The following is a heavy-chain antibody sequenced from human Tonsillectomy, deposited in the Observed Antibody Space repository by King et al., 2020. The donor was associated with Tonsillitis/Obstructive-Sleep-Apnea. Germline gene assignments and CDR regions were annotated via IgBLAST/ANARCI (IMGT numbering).Heavy chain of an antibody. Sequence: QLMQSGGGLVKPGGSLRLSCAASGFTFSNAWMSWVRQAPGKGLEWVGRIKSKTDGGTTDYAAPVKGRFTISRDDSKNTLYLQMNSLKTEDTPVYYCTTRHCSGGSCSQWDNYYYYMDVWGKGTTVTVSS. CDR3: TTRHCSGGSCSQWDNYYYYMDV. CDR1: GFTFSNAW. D-gene: IGHD2-15*01. J-gene: IGHJ6*03. CDR2: IKSKTDGGTT. V-gene: IGHV3-15*01.